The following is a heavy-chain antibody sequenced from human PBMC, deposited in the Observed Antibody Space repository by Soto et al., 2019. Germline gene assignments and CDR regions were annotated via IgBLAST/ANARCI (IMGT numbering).Heavy chain of an antibody. CDR2: IKQDGSEI. Sequence: GGPQRLWSAASGCTCGSFCITLVLKAPGKGLEWVANIKQDGSEIHYVDSVRGRFTISRDNAKNSLYLQMDSLRAEDTAVYYCARNTADNYYYYSGSYWFPALDYYGMDVWGQGPTGNVSS. J-gene: IGHJ6*02. V-gene: IGHV3-7*01. D-gene: IGHD3-22*01. CDR3: ARNTADNYYYYSGSYWFPALDYYGMDV. CDR1: GCTCGSFC.